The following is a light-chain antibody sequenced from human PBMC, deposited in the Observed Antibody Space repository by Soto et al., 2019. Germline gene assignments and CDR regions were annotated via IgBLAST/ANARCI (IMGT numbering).Light chain of an antibody. CDR2: AAS. J-gene: IGKJ1*01. V-gene: IGKV1-27*01. CDR3: QKYNNAPRT. CDR1: QGISNY. Sequence: DIQMTQSPSSLSASVGDTVTITCRASQGISNYLAWYQQKPGQVPNLLSYAASTLQSGVPSRFSGSGSGTDVPLTISSLRPEDVATYYCQKYNNAPRTFGQGTKVEI.